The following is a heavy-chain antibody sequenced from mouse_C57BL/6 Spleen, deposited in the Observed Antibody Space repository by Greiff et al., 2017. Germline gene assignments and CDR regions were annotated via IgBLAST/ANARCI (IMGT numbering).Heavy chain of an antibody. CDR3: ARRRAYYGGFAY. CDR2: IFPGSGST. J-gene: IGHJ3*01. V-gene: IGHV1-9*01. Sequence: QVQLKQSGAELMKPGASVKLSCKASGYTFTGYWIEWVKQRPGHGLEWIGEIFPGSGSTNYNEKFKGKATFTADKSSNTAYMQLSSLTTEDSAIYDCARRRAYYGGFAYWGQGTLVTVSA. CDR1: GYTFTGYW. D-gene: IGHD2-10*01.